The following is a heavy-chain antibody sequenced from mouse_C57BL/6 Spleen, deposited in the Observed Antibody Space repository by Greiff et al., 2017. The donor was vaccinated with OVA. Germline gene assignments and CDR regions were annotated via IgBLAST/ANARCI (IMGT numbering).Heavy chain of an antibody. D-gene: IGHD4-1*01. J-gene: IGHJ4*01. Sequence: QQSCKASGYTFTSYGISWVKQRTGQGLEWIGEIYPSSGNTYYNEKFKGKATLTADKSSSTAYMELRSLTSEDSAVYFCAREGLGRGAMDYWGQGTSVTVSS. CDR3: AREGLGRGAMDY. V-gene: IGHV1-81*01. CDR1: GYTFTSYG. CDR2: IYPSSGNT.